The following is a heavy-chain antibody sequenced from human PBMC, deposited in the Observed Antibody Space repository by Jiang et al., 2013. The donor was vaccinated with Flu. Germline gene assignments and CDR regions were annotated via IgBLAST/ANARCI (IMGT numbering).Heavy chain of an antibody. V-gene: IGHV4-59*01. D-gene: IGHD2-8*01. CDR1: GGSISSYY. J-gene: IGHJ4*02. Sequence: LLKPSETLSLTCTVSGGSISSYYWSWIRQPPGKGLEWIGYIYYSGSTNYNPSLKSRVTISVDTSKNQFSLKLSSVTAADTAVYYCARTYGRMNFDYWGQGNPGHRLL. CDR2: IYYSGST. CDR3: ARTYGRMNFDY.